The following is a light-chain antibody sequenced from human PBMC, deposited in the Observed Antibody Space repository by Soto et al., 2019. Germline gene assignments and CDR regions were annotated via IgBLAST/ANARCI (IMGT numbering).Light chain of an antibody. CDR2: GNS. CDR1: SSNIGAGCD. V-gene: IGLV1-40*01. CDR3: QSYDSSLSGSV. J-gene: IGLJ2*01. Sequence: QSVLTQPPSVSGAPGQRVTISCIGSSSNIGAGCDVHWYQQLPGTAPKLLIYGNSNRPSGVPDRFSGSKSGTSASLAITGLQAEDEADYYCQSYDSSLSGSVFGGGTKVTVL.